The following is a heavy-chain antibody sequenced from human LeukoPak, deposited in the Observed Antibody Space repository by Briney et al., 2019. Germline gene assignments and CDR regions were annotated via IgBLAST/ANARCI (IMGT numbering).Heavy chain of an antibody. CDR1: GGSFSGYY. V-gene: IGHV4-34*01. CDR3: ARLRGPTYYYGSGSYYNARISYYYYGMDV. CDR2: INHSGST. Sequence: PSETLSLTCAVHGGSFSGYYWSWIRQPPGKGLEWIGEINHSGSTNYNPSLKSRVTISVDTSKNQFSLKLSSVTAADTAVYYCARLRGPTYYYGSGSYYNARISYYYYGMDVWGQGTTVTVSS. J-gene: IGHJ6*02. D-gene: IGHD3-10*01.